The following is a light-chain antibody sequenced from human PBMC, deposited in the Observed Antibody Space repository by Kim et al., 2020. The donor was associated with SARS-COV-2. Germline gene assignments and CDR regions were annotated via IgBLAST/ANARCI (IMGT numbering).Light chain of an antibody. V-gene: IGLV3-21*04. CDR2: YDS. CDR1: DIGSKS. CDR3: QVWDSSSDHPGVV. J-gene: IGLJ2*01. Sequence: GKTGTITCGGNDIGSKSVQWYQQEPGQAAVLVIYYDSDRPSGIPERFSGSNARNTATLTISRVEAGDEADYYCQVWDSSSDHPGVVFGGGTTLTVL.